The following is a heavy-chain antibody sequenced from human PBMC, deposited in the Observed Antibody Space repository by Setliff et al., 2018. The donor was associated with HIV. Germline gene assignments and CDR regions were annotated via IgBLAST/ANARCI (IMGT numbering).Heavy chain of an antibody. CDR1: GYTFTSDH. V-gene: IGHV1-46*01. J-gene: IGHJ4*02. D-gene: IGHD3-16*01. CDR3: ARDLDYGDD. CDR2: ITPRDGNT. Sequence: ASVKVSCKASGYTFTSDHLHWLRQAPGQGLEWMGMITPRDGNTRYAQKFQGRVTMTRDTSTSTVYVELSSLRSDDTAVYYCARDLDYGDDWSQGTLVTVSS.